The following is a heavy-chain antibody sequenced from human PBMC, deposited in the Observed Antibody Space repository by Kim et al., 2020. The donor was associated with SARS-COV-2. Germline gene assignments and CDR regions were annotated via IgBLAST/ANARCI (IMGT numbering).Heavy chain of an antibody. Sequence: GGSLRLSCAASGFTFSSYGMHWVRQAPGKGLEWVAVIWYDGSNKYYADSVKGRFTISRDNSKNTLYLQMNSLRAEDTAVYYCARDSSGIAAAGNWFDPWGQGTLVTVSS. V-gene: IGHV3-33*01. CDR1: GFTFSSYG. CDR2: IWYDGSNK. J-gene: IGHJ5*02. CDR3: ARDSSGIAAAGNWFDP. D-gene: IGHD6-13*01.